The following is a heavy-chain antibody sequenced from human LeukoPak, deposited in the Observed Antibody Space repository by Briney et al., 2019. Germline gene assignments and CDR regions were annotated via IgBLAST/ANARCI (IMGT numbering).Heavy chain of an antibody. CDR3: ARVLGGRELDAFDF. CDR1: GYRFTDYY. V-gene: IGHV1-2*02. CDR2: IKPNSGGT. J-gene: IGHJ3*01. Sequence: ASVKVSCKASGYRFTDYYIHWVRQAPGQGLEWMGWIKPNSGGTSYVQMFRGRVTMTRDTSISTVYMELIRLKSDDTAVYFCARVLGGRELDAFDFWGQGTMLTVSS. D-gene: IGHD3-10*01.